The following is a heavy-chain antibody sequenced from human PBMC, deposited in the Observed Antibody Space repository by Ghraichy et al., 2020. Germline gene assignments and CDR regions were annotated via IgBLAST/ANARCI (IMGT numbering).Heavy chain of an antibody. CDR1: GFTFSSYG. CDR3: ARDGGVVNTAMVSDY. D-gene: IGHD5-18*01. Sequence: GESLNISCAASGFTFSSYGMHWVRQAPGKGLEWVAVIWYDGSNKYYADSVKGRFTISRDNSKNTLYLQMNSLRAEGTAVYYCARDGGVVNTAMVSDYWGQGTLVTVSS. J-gene: IGHJ4*02. CDR2: IWYDGSNK. V-gene: IGHV3-33*01.